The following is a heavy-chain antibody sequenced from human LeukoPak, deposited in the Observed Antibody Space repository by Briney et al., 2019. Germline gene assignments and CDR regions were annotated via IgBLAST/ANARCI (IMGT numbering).Heavy chain of an antibody. CDR3: ARGPPRTPRWFDP. V-gene: IGHV4-34*01. CDR2: INHSGNT. Sequence: SETLSLTCAVYAGSFSGNYWSWIRHPQRKGLEWIGEINHSGNTNYTQSLKSRVTIPVDASKNQFSLKLSSVTSADTAVYYCARGPPRTPRWFDPWGQGTLVTVSS. J-gene: IGHJ5*02. CDR1: AGSFSGNY.